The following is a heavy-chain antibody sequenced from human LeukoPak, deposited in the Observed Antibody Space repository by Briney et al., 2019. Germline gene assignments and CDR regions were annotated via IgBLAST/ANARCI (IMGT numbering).Heavy chain of an antibody. V-gene: IGHV3-7*01. D-gene: IGHD6-19*01. CDR2: IKQDGSEK. J-gene: IGHJ4*02. CDR3: TRGWGSSGPGDF. CDR1: GFTFSTFW. Sequence: GGSLRLSCVVSGFTFSTFWMSWVRLAPGKGLEWVANIKQDGSEKYYVDSVKGRFTISRDNANNSLYLQVDSLGDEDTGVYYCTRGWGSSGPGDFWGPGTLVTVSS.